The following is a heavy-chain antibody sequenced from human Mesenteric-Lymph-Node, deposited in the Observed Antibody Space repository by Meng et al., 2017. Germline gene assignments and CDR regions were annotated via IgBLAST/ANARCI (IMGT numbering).Heavy chain of an antibody. D-gene: IGHD3-22*01. J-gene: IGHJ4*02. V-gene: IGHV4-4*07. CDR3: ARDTLLRRTPPGPSKYYYDSSGYYSDY. Sequence: LRLSCTVSGGSVSSYYWSWIRQPAGRGPEWSGRVYISGSTNYNPSLKSRVTMSVDTSNNQFSLKLSSVTAADTAVYYCARDTLLRRTPPGPSKYYYDSSGYYSDYWGQGTLVTVSS. CDR2: VYISGST. CDR1: GGSVSSYY.